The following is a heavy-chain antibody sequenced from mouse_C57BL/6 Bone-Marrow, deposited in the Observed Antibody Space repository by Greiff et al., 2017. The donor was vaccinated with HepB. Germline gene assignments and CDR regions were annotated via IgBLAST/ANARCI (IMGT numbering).Heavy chain of an antibody. CDR2: IDPEDGET. CDR3: ARGGITTVFDY. V-gene: IGHV14-2*01. CDR1: GFNIKDYY. D-gene: IGHD2-4*01. Sequence: VQLQQSGAELVKPGASVKLSCTASGFNIKDYYMHWVKQRTEQGLEWIGRIDPEDGETTYDPKFQDKATITADTSSNTAYLQLSSLTSEDTAVYYCARGGITTVFDYWGQGTTLTVSA. J-gene: IGHJ2*01.